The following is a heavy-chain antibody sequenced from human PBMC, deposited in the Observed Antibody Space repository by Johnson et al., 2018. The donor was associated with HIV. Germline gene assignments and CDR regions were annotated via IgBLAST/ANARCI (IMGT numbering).Heavy chain of an antibody. Sequence: QVKLVESGGGLVKPGGSLRLSCAASGFTFSDYYMSWIRQAPGKGLEWVSYISSSGSTIYYADSVKGLFTISRDNSKNTLYLQMNSLRAEDTAVYYCARDERRIAAAGTRGDAFDIWGQGTMVTVSS. J-gene: IGHJ3*02. V-gene: IGHV3-11*04. CDR3: ARDERRIAAAGTRGDAFDI. CDR2: ISSSGSTI. CDR1: GFTFSDYY. D-gene: IGHD6-13*01.